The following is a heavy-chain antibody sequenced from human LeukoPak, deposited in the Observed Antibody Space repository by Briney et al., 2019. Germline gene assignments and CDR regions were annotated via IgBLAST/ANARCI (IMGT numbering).Heavy chain of an antibody. D-gene: IGHD4-23*01. J-gene: IGHJ6*02. V-gene: IGHV1-18*01. CDR3: ASSGISHDYYGMDV. Sequence: ASVKVSCKPSGYTFTSYGIIWVRQAPGQGLEWMGWISAYNGNTNYAQKLQGRVTMTTDTSTSTAYMELRSLRSDDTAVYYCASSGISHDYYGMDVWGQGTTVTVSS. CDR2: ISAYNGNT. CDR1: GYTFTSYG.